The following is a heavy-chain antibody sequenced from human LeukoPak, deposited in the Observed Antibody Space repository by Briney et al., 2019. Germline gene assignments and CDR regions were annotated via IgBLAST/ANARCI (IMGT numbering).Heavy chain of an antibody. J-gene: IGHJ3*02. CDR1: GGSISSSSYY. CDR3: ARPPAFDI. V-gene: IGHV4-39*01. CDR2: IYYNGST. Sequence: SETLSLTCTVSGGSISSSSYYWGWLRQPPGKGLERNGSIYYNGSTYNNPSLKSRVTISVDRSKNQYSLKLSSVTAADTAVYYCARPPAFDIWGQGTMVTVSS.